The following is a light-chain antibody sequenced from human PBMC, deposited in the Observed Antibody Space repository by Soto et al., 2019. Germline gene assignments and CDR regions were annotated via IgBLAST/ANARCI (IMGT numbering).Light chain of an antibody. CDR1: QSVSSN. V-gene: IGKV3-15*01. CDR3: QQYNNSPQLT. J-gene: IGKJ4*01. CDR2: GAS. Sequence: EIVMTQSPATLSVSPGERATLSCRASQSVSSNLAWYQQKPGQAPRLLIYGASTRATGIPARFSGSGSGTEFTPTISRLQSEDFAVYYCQQYNNSPQLTLGGGNKVEIK.